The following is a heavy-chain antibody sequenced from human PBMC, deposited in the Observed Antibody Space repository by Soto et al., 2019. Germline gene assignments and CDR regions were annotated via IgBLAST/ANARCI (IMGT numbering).Heavy chain of an antibody. CDR2: IIPMFRTP. Sequence: QVQLVQSGAEVKKPGSSVKVSCKASGGTFSSYAISWVRQAPGQGLEWMGGIIPMFRTPIYAQKFQGRVTIIADESTSTAYMELSSLRSEDTGLYYCARGPTDTLPGNWGQGTLVTVSS. CDR1: GGTFSSYA. J-gene: IGHJ4*02. CDR3: ARGPTDTLPGN. V-gene: IGHV1-69*12. D-gene: IGHD2-2*02.